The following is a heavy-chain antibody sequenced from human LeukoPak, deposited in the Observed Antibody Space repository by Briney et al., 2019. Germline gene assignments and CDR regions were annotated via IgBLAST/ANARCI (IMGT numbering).Heavy chain of an antibody. D-gene: IGHD6-19*01. CDR1: GGSISSYY. CDR2: IYYSGST. Sequence: SETLSLTCTVSGGSISSYYWSWIRQPPGKGLEWIGYIYYSGSTNYNPSLESRVTISVDTSKNQFSLKLSSVTAADTAVYYCARTLYSSGYDYWGQGTLVTVSS. J-gene: IGHJ4*02. V-gene: IGHV4-59*01. CDR3: ARTLYSSGYDY.